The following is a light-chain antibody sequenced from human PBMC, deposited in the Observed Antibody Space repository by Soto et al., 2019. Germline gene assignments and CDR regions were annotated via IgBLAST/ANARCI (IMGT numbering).Light chain of an antibody. Sequence: EIVLTQTPLSLSVTPGQSASISCKSSQSLLHSDGKTYLYWYLQRPGQPPQLLMYEVSNRFSGVPERFSGSGSGTDFTLEISRVEAEDVGLYSCLQTKQLPLTLGHGTKVDIK. CDR1: QSLLHSDGKTY. CDR3: LQTKQLPLT. J-gene: IGKJ1*01. V-gene: IGKV2D-29*01. CDR2: EVS.